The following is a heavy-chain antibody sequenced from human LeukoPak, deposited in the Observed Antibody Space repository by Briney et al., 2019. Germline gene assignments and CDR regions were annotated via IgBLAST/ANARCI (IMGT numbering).Heavy chain of an antibody. D-gene: IGHD3-16*01. CDR2: IYYSGST. V-gene: IGHV4-59*01. CDR3: ARGLYGDYVDY. Sequence: SSETLSLTCTVSGGSISSYYWSWIRQSPGKGLEWIGYIYYSGSTNYNPSLKSRVTISVDTSKNQFSLKLSSVTAADTAVYYCARGLYGDYVDYWGQGTLVTVSS. CDR1: GGSISSYY. J-gene: IGHJ4*02.